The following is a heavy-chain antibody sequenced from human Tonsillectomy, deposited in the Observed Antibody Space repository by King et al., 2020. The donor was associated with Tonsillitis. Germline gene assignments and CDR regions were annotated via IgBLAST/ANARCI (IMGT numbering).Heavy chain of an antibody. Sequence: VQLVESGGGVVQPGRSLRLFCAASGFTFSTYAMHWVRQAPGKGLEWVAVISYDGSNKYYADSVKGRFTISRDNSKNTLYLQMNSLRAEDTAVYYCVRLYYYDSSGYQNDAFDIWGQGTMVTVSS. D-gene: IGHD3-22*01. CDR3: VRLYYYDSSGYQNDAFDI. J-gene: IGHJ3*02. CDR2: ISYDGSNK. V-gene: IGHV3-30*01. CDR1: GFTFSTYA.